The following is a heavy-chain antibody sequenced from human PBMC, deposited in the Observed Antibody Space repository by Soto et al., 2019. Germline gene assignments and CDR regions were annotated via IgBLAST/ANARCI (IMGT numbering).Heavy chain of an antibody. Sequence: SETLSLTCDVYGGSFNTYYWRWPWIRQPPGKGLEWIGEINHSGITNYNPSLKSRVXICVDTSKDQSSLKLSSVTAADTAVYYCAGPRESSGLFSDRSYYLDYLGQGTLVTAAS. D-gene: IGHD6-19*01. CDR2: INHSGIT. CDR3: AGPRESSGLFSDRSYYLDY. J-gene: IGHJ4*02. V-gene: IGHV4-34*01. CDR1: GGSFNTYY.